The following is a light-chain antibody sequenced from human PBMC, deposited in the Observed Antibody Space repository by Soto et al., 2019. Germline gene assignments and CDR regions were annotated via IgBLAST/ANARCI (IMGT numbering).Light chain of an antibody. V-gene: IGLV3-25*02. Sequence: SYELTQPPSVSVSPGQTARITCSGDALPKQYAYWYQQKPGQAPVVVIYKDNGRPSGIPERFSGSSSGTTVTLTISGVQAEDEAYYYCKSSDSTGRYPYVFGTGTKVTVL. CDR1: ALPKQY. CDR3: KSSDSTGRYPYV. J-gene: IGLJ1*01. CDR2: KDN.